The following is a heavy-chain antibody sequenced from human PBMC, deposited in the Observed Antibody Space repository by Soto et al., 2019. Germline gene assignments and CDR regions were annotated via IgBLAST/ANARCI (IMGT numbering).Heavy chain of an antibody. V-gene: IGHV3-30*18. CDR1: GFTFSSYG. J-gene: IGHJ4*02. CDR2: ISYDGSNK. D-gene: IGHD3-22*01. CDR3: AKDYSQWLLLDYFDY. Sequence: PGGSLRLSCAASGFTFSSYGMHWVRQAPGKGLEWVAVISYDGSNKYYADSVKGRFTISRDNSKNTLYLQMNSLRAEETAVYYCAKDYSQWLLLDYFDYWGQGTLVTVSS.